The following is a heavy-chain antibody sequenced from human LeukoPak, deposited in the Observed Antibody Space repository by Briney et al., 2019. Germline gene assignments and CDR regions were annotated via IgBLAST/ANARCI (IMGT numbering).Heavy chain of an antibody. CDR1: GYTFTSYA. V-gene: IGHV7-4-1*02. D-gene: IGHD5-12*01. Sequence: ASAKVSCKASGYTFTSYAMNWVRQAPGQGLEWMGWINTNTGNPTYAQGFTGRFVFSLDTSVSTAYLQISSLKAEDTAVYYCARVNSRGYSGYDSEIDYWGQGTLVTVSS. J-gene: IGHJ4*02. CDR2: INTNTGNP. CDR3: ARVNSRGYSGYDSEIDY.